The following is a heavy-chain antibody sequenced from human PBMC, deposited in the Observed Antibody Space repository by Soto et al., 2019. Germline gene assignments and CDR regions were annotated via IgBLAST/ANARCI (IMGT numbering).Heavy chain of an antibody. CDR3: ARDQDTYGQAVFDS. D-gene: IGHD2-15*01. V-gene: IGHV3-74*01. CDR2: IKTDGITT. J-gene: IGHJ4*02. Sequence: EVQLVESGGGLVQPGGSLRLSCVVSGFTLSSRWMHWVRQTPGKGLVWISRIKTDGITTNYADSVKGRFTISRDNAKNTLYLHMNSLRPEDTAMYYCARDQDTYGQAVFDSWGQGTLVTVSS. CDR1: GFTLSSRW.